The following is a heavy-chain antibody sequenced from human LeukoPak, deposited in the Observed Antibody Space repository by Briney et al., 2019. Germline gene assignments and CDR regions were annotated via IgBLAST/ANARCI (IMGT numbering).Heavy chain of an antibody. CDR1: GYTFTSYW. D-gene: IGHD2-2*01. CDR2: IYPGDSDT. J-gene: IGHJ4*02. V-gene: IGHV5-51*01. Sequence: GESLKISCQGSGYTFTSYWIAWVRQMPGKGLEWMGIIYPGDSDTRYSPSFQGQVAISADKSISTAYLQWSSLKASDTAMYYCARRYCSNTSCRGDFDYWGQGTLVTVSS. CDR3: ARRYCSNTSCRGDFDY.